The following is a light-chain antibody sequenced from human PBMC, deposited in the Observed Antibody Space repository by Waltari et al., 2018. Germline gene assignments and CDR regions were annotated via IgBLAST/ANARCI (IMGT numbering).Light chain of an antibody. J-gene: IGKJ4*01. CDR2: GAS. CDR1: QSVSSSY. Sequence: EIVLTQSPRTLSLSPGERANLSCRASQSVSSSYLAWYQQKPGQAPRLLIYGASSRATGIPDRFSGSGSGTDFTLTISRLEPEDFAVYYCQQYGSSPLTFGGGTKVEIK. V-gene: IGKV3-20*01. CDR3: QQYGSSPLT.